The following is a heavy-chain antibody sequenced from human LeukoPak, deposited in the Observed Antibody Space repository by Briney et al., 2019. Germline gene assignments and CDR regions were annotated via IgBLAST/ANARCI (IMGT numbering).Heavy chain of an antibody. J-gene: IGHJ4*02. CDR1: GFTFTTYA. V-gene: IGHV3-23*01. Sequence: GDSLRLSCAASGFTFTTYAMSWVRQAPGKGLEWVSAITGSGDRTFYADSVKGRFTISRDNSKNTLYLQMNSLRAEDTAVYYCAKDRGDIVVVVAASTYWGQGTLVTVSS. CDR3: AKDRGDIVVVVAASTY. D-gene: IGHD2-15*01. CDR2: ITGSGDRT.